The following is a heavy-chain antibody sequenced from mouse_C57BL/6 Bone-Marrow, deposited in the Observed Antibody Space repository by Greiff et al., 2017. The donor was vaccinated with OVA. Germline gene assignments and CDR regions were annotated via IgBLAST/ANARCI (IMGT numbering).Heavy chain of an antibody. Sequence: VQLQQSGAELARPGASVKLSCNSSVYTFTIYVIILVKQRTGQGLEWIGEIYPRSGNTYYNEQFKGKATLTADKSSSTAYMELRSLTSEDSAVYFCARRGPDYWGQGTTLTVSS. CDR3: ARRGPDY. J-gene: IGHJ2*01. CDR1: VYTFTIYV. CDR2: IYPRSGNT. V-gene: IGHV1-81*01.